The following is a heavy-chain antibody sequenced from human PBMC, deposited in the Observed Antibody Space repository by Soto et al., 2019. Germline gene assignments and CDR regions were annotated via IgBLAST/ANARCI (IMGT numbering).Heavy chain of an antibody. V-gene: IGHV1-69*06. CDR1: GGTFSSYA. CDR3: ATANRKYCSGGSCYLHFDY. Sequence: SVKVSCKASGGTFSSYAISWVRQAPGQGLEWMGGIIPIFGTANYAQKFQGRVTITAGKSTSTAYMELSSLRSEDTAVYYCATANRKYCSGGSCYLHFDYWGQGTLVTVSS. D-gene: IGHD2-15*01. J-gene: IGHJ4*02. CDR2: IIPIFGTA.